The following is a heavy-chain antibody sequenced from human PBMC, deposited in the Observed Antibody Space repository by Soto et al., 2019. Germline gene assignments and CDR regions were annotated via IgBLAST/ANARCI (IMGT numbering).Heavy chain of an antibody. J-gene: IGHJ6*02. Sequence: EVQLVESGGTLVQPGGSLKLSCAASGFDASVNYMTWVRQAPGKGLEWVSASNNGGSTFYNDSVKGRFTIYREDSKNTLFLQINSLRVEDTAMYYCVRENYYYGMDVWGQGTAVTVSS. CDR2: SNNGGST. CDR1: GFDASVNY. V-gene: IGHV3-66*01. CDR3: VRENYYYGMDV.